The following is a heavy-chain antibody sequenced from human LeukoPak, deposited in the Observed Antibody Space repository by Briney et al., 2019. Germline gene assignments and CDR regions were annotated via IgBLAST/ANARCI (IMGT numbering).Heavy chain of an antibody. D-gene: IGHD3-22*01. V-gene: IGHV4-59*01. CDR3: ARFCNYYDSSGYYYGFDP. CDR1: GGSISSYY. J-gene: IGHJ5*02. CDR2: IYYSGST. Sequence: KPSETLSLTCTVSGGSISSYYWSWIRQPPGKGLEWIGYIYYSGSTNYNPSLKSRVTISVDTSKNQFPLKLSPVTAADTAVYYCARFCNYYDSSGYYYGFDPWGQGTLVTVSS.